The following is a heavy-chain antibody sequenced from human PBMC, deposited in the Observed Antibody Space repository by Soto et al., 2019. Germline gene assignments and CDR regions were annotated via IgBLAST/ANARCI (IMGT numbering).Heavy chain of an antibody. CDR1: GFTFSSSG. CDR3: AKDRLSLVTPGA. CDR2: ISYDGSNK. Sequence: GGSLRLSCAAAGFTFSSSGMHWVRQAPGKGLEWVAVISYDGSNKYHADSVKGRFTISRDNSENTLYLQMNSLRAEDTAVYYCAKDRLSLVTPGAWGQGTLVTVS. V-gene: IGHV3-30*18. J-gene: IGHJ5*02. D-gene: IGHD3-9*01.